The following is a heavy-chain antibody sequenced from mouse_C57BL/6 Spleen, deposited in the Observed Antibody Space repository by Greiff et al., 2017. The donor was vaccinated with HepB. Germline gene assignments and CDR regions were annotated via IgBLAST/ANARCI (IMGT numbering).Heavy chain of an antibody. J-gene: IGHJ1*03. CDR3: ARASLTTVGSFDV. Sequence: QVQLKQPGAELVKPGASVKMSCKASGYTFTSYWITWVKQRPGQGLEWIGDIYPGSGSTNYNEKFKSKATLTVDTSSSTAYMQLSSLTSEDSAVYYCARASLTTVGSFDVWGTGTTVTVSS. CDR2: IYPGSGST. CDR1: GYTFTSYW. D-gene: IGHD1-1*01. V-gene: IGHV1-55*01.